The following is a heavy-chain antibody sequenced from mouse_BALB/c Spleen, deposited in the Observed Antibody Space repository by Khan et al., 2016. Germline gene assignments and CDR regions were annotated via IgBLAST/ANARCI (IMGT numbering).Heavy chain of an antibody. Sequence: EVQLVESGPDLVKPSQSLSLTCTVTGYSITSGYRWHWIRQFPGNKLEWMGYISYSGNTSYNPSLKSRISITRDTSKNQFFLQLNSVTTEDTATYYCASPQYYGRDYWGQGTTLTVSS. V-gene: IGHV3-1*02. CDR1: GYSITSGYR. J-gene: IGHJ2*01. CDR3: ASPQYYGRDY. CDR2: ISYSGNT. D-gene: IGHD1-2*01.